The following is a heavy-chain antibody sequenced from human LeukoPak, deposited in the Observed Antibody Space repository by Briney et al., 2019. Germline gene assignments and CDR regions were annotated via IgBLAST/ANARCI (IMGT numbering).Heavy chain of an antibody. D-gene: IGHD2-15*01. J-gene: IGHJ3*02. CDR3: ARQSYFDGRGDDAFDI. V-gene: IGHV1-18*01. CDR2: ISPYNGNT. CDR1: GYTFNNYG. Sequence: ASVKVSCKASGYTFNNYGISWVRQVPGQGLEWMGWISPYNGNTKLAQKFQGRVTVPTETSTSTAYMELRNLRSDDTAVYYCARQSYFDGRGDDAFDIWGQGTMVTVSS.